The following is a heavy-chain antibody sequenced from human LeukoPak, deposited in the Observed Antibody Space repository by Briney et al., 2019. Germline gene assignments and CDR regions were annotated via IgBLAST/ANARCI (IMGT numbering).Heavy chain of an antibody. CDR1: GVTFGDYA. Sequence: PGGSLRLSCTASGVTFGDYAMNWVRQAPGKGLEWVGFIRSKAYGGTTEYAASVKGRFTISRDDSKSIAYLQMNSLKTEDTAVYYCTRARGIVATIFNHWGQGTLVTVSS. V-gene: IGHV3-49*04. J-gene: IGHJ4*01. CDR3: TRARGIVATIFNH. CDR2: IRSKAYGGTT. D-gene: IGHD5-12*01.